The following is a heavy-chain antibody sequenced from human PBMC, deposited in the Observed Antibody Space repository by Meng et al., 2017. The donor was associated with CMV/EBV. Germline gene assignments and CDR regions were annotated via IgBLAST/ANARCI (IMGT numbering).Heavy chain of an antibody. CDR2: IYYSGST. J-gene: IGHJ4*02. CDR3: ARDSAVAGVVDY. D-gene: IGHD6-19*01. V-gene: IGHV4-39*07. CDR1: GGSISSSSYY. Sequence: QLQLQESAPGLVKPSDTLSLTCTVSGGSISSSSYYWGWIRQPPGKGLEWIGSIYYSGSTYYNPSLKSRVTISVDTSKNQFSLKLSSVTAADTAVYYCARDSAVAGVVDYWGQGTLVTVSS.